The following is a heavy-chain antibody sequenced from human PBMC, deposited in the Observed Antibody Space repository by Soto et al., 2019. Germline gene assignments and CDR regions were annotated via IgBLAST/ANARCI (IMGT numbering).Heavy chain of an antibody. CDR3: AKDIRGVAAAGPGVDP. J-gene: IGHJ5*02. CDR1: GFTFSSYA. CDR2: ISGSGGST. Sequence: LRLSCAASGFTFSSYAMSWVRQAPGKGLEWVSAISGSGGSTYYADSVKGRFTISRDNSKNTLYLQMNSLRAEDTAVYYCAKDIRGVAAAGPGVDPWGQGTLVTVSS. D-gene: IGHD6-13*01. V-gene: IGHV3-23*01.